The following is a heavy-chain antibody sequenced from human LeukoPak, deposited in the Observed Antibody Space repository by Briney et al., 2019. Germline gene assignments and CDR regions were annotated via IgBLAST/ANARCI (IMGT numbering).Heavy chain of an antibody. Sequence: SETLSLTCNVSGGSIRGYYWSWIRQPPGKGLEWIGYIYSSGSTNCNPSLKSRVTMSVDTSKNQFSLKVSSVTAADTAVYYCARVFDSGSQAYFYYMDVWGKGTTVTISS. J-gene: IGHJ6*03. V-gene: IGHV4-59*01. CDR2: IYSSGST. D-gene: IGHD3-10*01. CDR3: ARVFDSGSQAYFYYMDV. CDR1: GGSIRGYY.